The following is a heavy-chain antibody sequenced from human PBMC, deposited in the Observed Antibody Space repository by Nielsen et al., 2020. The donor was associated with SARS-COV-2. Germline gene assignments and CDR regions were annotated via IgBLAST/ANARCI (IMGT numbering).Heavy chain of an antibody. CDR3: ATLGY. Sequence: GGSLRLSCAASGFTFGDYAMHWVRQAPGKGLEWVSVIYSGGSSTYYADSVKGRFTISRDNSKNTLYLQMNSLRAEDTAVYYCATLGYWGQGTLVTVSS. D-gene: IGHD3-16*01. CDR2: IYSGGSST. CDR1: GFTFGDYA. J-gene: IGHJ4*02. V-gene: IGHV3-23*03.